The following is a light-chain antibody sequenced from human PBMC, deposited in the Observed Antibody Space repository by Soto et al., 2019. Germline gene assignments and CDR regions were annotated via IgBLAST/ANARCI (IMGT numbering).Light chain of an antibody. CDR2: QVT. V-gene: IGLV2-14*01. CDR1: SSDVGIYNY. Sequence: QSVQTQPASVSGSPGQSITISCTGTSSDVGIYNYVSWYQQHPGKAPKLMIYQVTNRPSGVSNRFSGSKSGNTASLTISGLQAEDEADYYCSSYTGSTNYVFGTGTKVTVL. J-gene: IGLJ1*01. CDR3: SSYTGSTNYV.